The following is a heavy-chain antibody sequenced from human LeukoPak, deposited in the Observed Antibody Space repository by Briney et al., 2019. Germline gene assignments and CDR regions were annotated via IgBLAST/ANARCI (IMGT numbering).Heavy chain of an antibody. Sequence: GGSLRLSCAASGFTFSSYWMSWVRQAPGKGLEGVANIKQDGREKYYVDSVKGRFTISRDNAENSLYLQMNSLRAEDTAVYYCAELGITMIGGVWGKGTTVTISS. CDR1: GFTFSSYW. CDR3: AELGITMIGGV. D-gene: IGHD3-10*02. CDR2: IKQDGREK. V-gene: IGHV3-7*01. J-gene: IGHJ6*04.